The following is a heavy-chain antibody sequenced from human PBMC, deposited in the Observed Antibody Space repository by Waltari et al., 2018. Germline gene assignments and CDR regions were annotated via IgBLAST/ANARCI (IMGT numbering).Heavy chain of an antibody. D-gene: IGHD2-21*01. Sequence: EVQVLESGGGLVQPGGSLRLSCAASGFTFSSSGMSWVRQAPGKGLEWVSDISGSGGSTYYADSVKGRFTISRDNSKNTLYLQMNSLRAEDTAVYYCAKAGAIASYYYYYGMDVWGQGTTVTVSS. J-gene: IGHJ6*02. V-gene: IGHV3-23*01. CDR2: ISGSGGST. CDR1: GFTFSSSG. CDR3: AKAGAIASYYYYYGMDV.